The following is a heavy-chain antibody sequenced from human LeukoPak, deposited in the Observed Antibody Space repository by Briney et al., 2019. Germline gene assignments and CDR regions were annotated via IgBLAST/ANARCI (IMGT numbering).Heavy chain of an antibody. CDR1: GFTFSSYS. J-gene: IGHJ4*02. V-gene: IGHV3-21*01. Sequence: GGSLRLSCAASGFTFSSYSMNWVRQAPGKGLEWVSSISSSSSYIYYADSVKGRFTISRDNAKNSLYLQMNSLRAEDTAVYYCARVSTKKSFIPGLNYFDYWGQGTLVTVSS. CDR3: ARVSTKKSFIPGLNYFDY. CDR2: ISSSSSYI. D-gene: IGHD1-14*01.